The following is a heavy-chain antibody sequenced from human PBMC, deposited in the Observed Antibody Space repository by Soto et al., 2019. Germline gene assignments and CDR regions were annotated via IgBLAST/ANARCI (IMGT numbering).Heavy chain of an antibody. J-gene: IGHJ4*02. CDR2: IGSSGYI. D-gene: IGHD2-2*01. CDR1: GFTFSDYY. Sequence: QVQLVESGGGLVKPGGSLRLSCAASGFTFSDYYMTWIRQAPGQGLEWVSYIGSSGYINYADSVKGRFTTSRDNAKNALYLQMNGLGVEDTAVYYCARGGLVAPTARPIDSWGQGTLVTVSS. V-gene: IGHV3-11*06. CDR3: ARGGLVAPTARPIDS.